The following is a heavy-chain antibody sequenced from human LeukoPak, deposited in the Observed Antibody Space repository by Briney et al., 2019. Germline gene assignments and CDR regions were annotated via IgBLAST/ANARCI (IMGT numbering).Heavy chain of an antibody. CDR1: GFTFSSYG. Sequence: GGCLRLSCAASGFTFSSYGMHWVRQAPGKGLDWVAVRWYDGSNKYYADSVKGRFTISRDNSNNTLYLQMNSLRAEDTAVYYCAKAKYGDYGHYFDYWGQGTLVTVSS. D-gene: IGHD4-17*01. CDR3: AKAKYGDYGHYFDY. J-gene: IGHJ4*02. CDR2: RWYDGSNK. V-gene: IGHV3-33*06.